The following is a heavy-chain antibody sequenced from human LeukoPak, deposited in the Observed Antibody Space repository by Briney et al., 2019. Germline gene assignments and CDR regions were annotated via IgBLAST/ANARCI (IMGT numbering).Heavy chain of an antibody. CDR2: IKEDGSER. V-gene: IGHV3-7*01. CDR3: ATEDGDGGSFYFDH. J-gene: IGHJ4*02. CDR1: EFSYW. Sequence: PGGSLRLSCAVSEFSYWMSWVRQAPGKGLEWVASIKEDGSERYYGDSVKGRFTISSDNTKNALYLQMNTLRAEDTAVYYCATEDGDGGSFYFDHWGQGTLVTVSS. D-gene: IGHD1-26*01.